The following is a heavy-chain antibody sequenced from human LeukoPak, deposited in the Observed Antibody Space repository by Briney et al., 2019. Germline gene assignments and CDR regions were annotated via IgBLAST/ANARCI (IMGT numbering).Heavy chain of an antibody. D-gene: IGHD4/OR15-4a*01. CDR1: GGSIRSSY. CDR2: IYYSGST. CDR3: ARVPNADWFDP. J-gene: IGHJ5*02. V-gene: IGHV4-59*01. Sequence: PSETLSLTCTVSGGSIRSSYWSWIRQPPGKGLEWIGYIYYSGSTNYNPSLKSRVTISVDTSKNQFSLKVSSVTAADTAVYYCARVPNADWFDPWGQGTLVIVSS.